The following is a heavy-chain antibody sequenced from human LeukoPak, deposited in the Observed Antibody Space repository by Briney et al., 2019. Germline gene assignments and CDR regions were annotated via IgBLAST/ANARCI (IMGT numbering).Heavy chain of an antibody. D-gene: IGHD6-6*01. CDR1: GDSISNFY. Sequence: SETLSLTCSVSGDSISNFYWSWIRQPPGKGLEWIGYIYYSGSTNYNPSLKSRVTISVDTSKNQFSLKLSSVTAADTAVYYCARVDSSSSPLDPWGQGTLVTVSS. V-gene: IGHV4-59*01. CDR3: ARVDSSSSPLDP. CDR2: IYYSGST. J-gene: IGHJ5*02.